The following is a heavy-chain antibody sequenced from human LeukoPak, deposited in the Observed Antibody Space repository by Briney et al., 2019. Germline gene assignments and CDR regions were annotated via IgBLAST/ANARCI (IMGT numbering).Heavy chain of an antibody. CDR2: ISLAGQT. CDR1: GGSISGTNW. J-gene: IGHJ4*02. CDR3: SRESGPFCPFGY. Sequence: KPSETLSLTCGVSGGSISGTNWWSWVRQPPGQGLEWTGEISLAGQTNVNPSLNGRVTMSLDKSSNKLYLHLTSVTAADTATYFCSRESGPFCPFGYWGQGTLVIVSS. V-gene: IGHV4/OR15-8*02. D-gene: IGHD1-26*01.